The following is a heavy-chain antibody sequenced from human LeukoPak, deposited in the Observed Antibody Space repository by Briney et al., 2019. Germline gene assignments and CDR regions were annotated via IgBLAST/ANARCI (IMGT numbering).Heavy chain of an antibody. Sequence: SETLSLTCTVSGGSVSSGSYYWSWIRQPPGKGLEWIGYIYYSGNTYYNPSLKSRVTISVDTSKNQFSLKLSSVTAADTAVYYCASLTESGYDFFWNYWGQGTLVTVSS. CDR1: GGSVSSGSYY. V-gene: IGHV4-61*01. J-gene: IGHJ4*02. CDR3: ASLTESGYDFFWNY. D-gene: IGHD5-12*01. CDR2: IYYSGNT.